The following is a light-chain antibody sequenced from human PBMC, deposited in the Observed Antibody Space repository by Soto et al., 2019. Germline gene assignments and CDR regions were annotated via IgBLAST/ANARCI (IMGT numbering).Light chain of an antibody. V-gene: IGLV2-14*01. CDR1: SSDIGNYDF. J-gene: IGLJ1*01. Sequence: QSALTQPASVSGSPGQSITISCTGTSSDIGNYDFVSWYQQVPGTAPKAMIYEVSSRPSGVSNRFSGSKSGNTASLTISGLQAEDEADYYCSSYAGSSNVFGTGTKLTVL. CDR2: EVS. CDR3: SSYAGSSNV.